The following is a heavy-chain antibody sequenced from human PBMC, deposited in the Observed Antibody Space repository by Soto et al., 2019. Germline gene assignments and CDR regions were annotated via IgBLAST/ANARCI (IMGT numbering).Heavy chain of an antibody. CDR3: ARYGSGSSVWFDS. D-gene: IGHD3-10*01. Sequence: PSETLSLTCTVSGGSISSYYWSWIRQPLGKGLECIGYIYYSGSTNYNPSLKSRVTISVDTSKNQFSLKLSSVTAADTAVYYCARYGSGSSVWFDSWGQGTLVTVSS. J-gene: IGHJ5*01. V-gene: IGHV4-59*01. CDR1: GGSISSYY. CDR2: IYYSGST.